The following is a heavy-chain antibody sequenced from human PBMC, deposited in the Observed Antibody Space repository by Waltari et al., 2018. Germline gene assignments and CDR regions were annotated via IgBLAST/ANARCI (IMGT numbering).Heavy chain of an antibody. CDR3: ARVDTRYYYYYGMDV. J-gene: IGHJ6*02. Sequence: QVQLQQWGAGLLKPSETLSLTCAVYGGSFSGYYWRWIRQPPGKGLEWIGEINHSGSTNYNPSLKSRVTISVDTSKNQFSLKLSSVTAADTAVYYCARVDTRYYYYYGMDVWGQGTTVTVSS. D-gene: IGHD5-18*01. V-gene: IGHV4-34*01. CDR2: INHSGST. CDR1: GGSFSGYY.